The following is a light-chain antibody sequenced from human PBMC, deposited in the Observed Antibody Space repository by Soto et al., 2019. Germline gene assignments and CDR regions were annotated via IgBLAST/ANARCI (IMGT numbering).Light chain of an antibody. CDR1: QGINIF. V-gene: IGKV1-9*01. CDR3: QQRNSYPRT. CDR2: AAC. Sequence: DIQLTQSPSFLSASVGDRVTITCRASQGINIFLAWFQQKPGKAPNLLISAACTLQSGVPSRFSGSGSETEFTLTITSLQPEDSATDYCQQRNSYPRTFGQGTKVEIK. J-gene: IGKJ2*01.